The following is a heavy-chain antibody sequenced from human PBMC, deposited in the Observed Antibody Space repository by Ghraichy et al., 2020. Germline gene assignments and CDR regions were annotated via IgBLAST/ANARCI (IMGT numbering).Heavy chain of an antibody. Sequence: GGSRRLSCAASGFTFSSYAMSWVRQAPGKGLEWVSAISGSGGSTYYADSVKGRFTISRDNSKNTLYLQMNSLRAEDTAVYYCAKPLRDHSSGWSDYYYGMDVWGQGTTVTVSS. CDR1: GFTFSSYA. J-gene: IGHJ6*02. V-gene: IGHV3-23*01. D-gene: IGHD6-19*01. CDR3: AKPLRDHSSGWSDYYYGMDV. CDR2: ISGSGGST.